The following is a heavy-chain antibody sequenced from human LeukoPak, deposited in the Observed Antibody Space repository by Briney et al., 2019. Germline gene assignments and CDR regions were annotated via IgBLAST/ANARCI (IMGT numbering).Heavy chain of an antibody. Sequence: GRSLRLSCAASGFNFSSYGMHWVRQAPGEGLEWVAVISYDGSNKYYADSVKGRFTISRDNSKNTLYLQMNSLRAEDTALYHCARSSSWTRRAFDSWGQGTMVTVSS. CDR2: ISYDGSNK. CDR1: GFNFSSYG. V-gene: IGHV3-30*03. CDR3: ARSSSWTRRAFDS. J-gene: IGHJ3*02. D-gene: IGHD6-13*01.